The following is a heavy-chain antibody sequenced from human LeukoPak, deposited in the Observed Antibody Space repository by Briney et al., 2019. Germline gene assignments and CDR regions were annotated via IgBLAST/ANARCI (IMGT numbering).Heavy chain of an antibody. J-gene: IGHJ3*01. Sequence: PGESLRISCKGSGYSFTNYWIGWVRQLPGKGLEWMEIIYPGDSDIRNSPSFQGQVTISADKSISTVYLQWSSLKASDTAMYYCARDGPVPATADAFDFWGQGTMVTVSS. CDR1: GYSFTNYW. CDR2: IYPGDSDI. V-gene: IGHV5-51*01. CDR3: ARDGPVPATADAFDF. D-gene: IGHD2-2*01.